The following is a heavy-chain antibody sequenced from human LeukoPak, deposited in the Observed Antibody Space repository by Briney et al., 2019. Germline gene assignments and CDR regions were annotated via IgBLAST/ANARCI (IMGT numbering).Heavy chain of an antibody. CDR2: ISGSGGTT. CDR3: AKVLWGPPAPDYGDPRGYFDY. V-gene: IGHV3-23*01. CDR1: GFTFSRYA. J-gene: IGHJ4*02. D-gene: IGHD4-17*01. Sequence: PGGSLRLSCAASGFTFSRYAMGWVRQAPGKGLEWVSTISGSGGTTYYAASVKGRFTISRDNSKNTLYLQMNSLRAEDTAIYYCAKVLWGPPAPDYGDPRGYFDYWGQGALVTVSS.